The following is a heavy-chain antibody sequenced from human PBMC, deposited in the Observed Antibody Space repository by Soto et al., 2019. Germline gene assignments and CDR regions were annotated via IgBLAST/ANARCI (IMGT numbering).Heavy chain of an antibody. J-gene: IGHJ5*01. Sequence: GSVKVSGKASGYTFTGYYMHWVRQAPGQGLEWMGWINPNSGGTNYAQKFQGWVTMTRDTSISTAYMELSRLRSDDTAVYYCARGYRDGGGRWFEPWVQGNMVPVSA. CDR2: INPNSGGT. CDR3: ARGYRDGGGRWFEP. V-gene: IGHV1-2*04. CDR1: GYTFTGYY. D-gene: IGHD5-18*01.